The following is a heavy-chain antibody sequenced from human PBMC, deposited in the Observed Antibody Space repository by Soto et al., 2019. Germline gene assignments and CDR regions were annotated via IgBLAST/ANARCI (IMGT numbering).Heavy chain of an antibody. D-gene: IGHD6-19*01. J-gene: IGHJ4*02. CDR3: AHSGYLSGWQFDY. CDR1: GFSLSTSGVA. CDR2: IYWDDDQ. V-gene: IGHV2-5*02. Sequence: QITLKESGPTLVKPTRTLTLTCTFSGFSLSTSGVAVGWIRQPPGKALEWLALIYWDDDQRYSPSLKSRLSITTDTSKSQVVLTLTNMDPVDTATYSCAHSGYLSGWQFDYWGQGTLVTVSS.